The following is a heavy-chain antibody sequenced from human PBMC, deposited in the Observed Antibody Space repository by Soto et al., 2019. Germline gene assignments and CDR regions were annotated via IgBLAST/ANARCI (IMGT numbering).Heavy chain of an antibody. CDR3: AKDRLVATIGSSFDY. CDR1: GFTFSSYA. V-gene: IGHV3-30*18. D-gene: IGHD5-12*01. Sequence: PRGSLRLSCAASGFTFSSYAMIWVRQAPGKGLEWVAVITYDGSSKYYADSVKGRFTISRDNSKNTLYLQMNSLRAEDTAVYYCAKDRLVATIGSSFDYWGQGTLVTVSS. CDR2: ITYDGSSK. J-gene: IGHJ4*02.